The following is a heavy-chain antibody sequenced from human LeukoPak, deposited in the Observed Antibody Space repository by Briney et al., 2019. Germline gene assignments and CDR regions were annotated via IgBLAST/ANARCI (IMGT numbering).Heavy chain of an antibody. D-gene: IGHD5-18*01. Sequence: SQTLSLTCAVYGGSFSGYYWSWIRQPPGKGLEWNGEINHSGSTNYNTSLKSRVTISVDTSKNQFSLKLSSVTAADTAVYYCAAPGLYSYGYGLDYWGQGTLVTVSS. J-gene: IGHJ4*02. CDR1: GGSFSGYY. CDR3: AAPGLYSYGYGLDY. CDR2: INHSGST. V-gene: IGHV4-34*01.